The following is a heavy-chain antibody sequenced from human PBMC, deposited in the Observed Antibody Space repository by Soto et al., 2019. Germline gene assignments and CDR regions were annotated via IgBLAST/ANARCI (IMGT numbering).Heavy chain of an antibody. Sequence: GGSLRLSWAASGFTVSSNYMSWVRQAPGKGLEWVSVIYSGASTYYADSVKGRFTISRDNSKNTLYLQMNSLRAEATAVYYCARLAEDAFDIWGQGTMVTVSS. CDR1: GFTVSSNY. V-gene: IGHV3-66*02. J-gene: IGHJ3*02. CDR2: IYSGAST. CDR3: ARLAEDAFDI.